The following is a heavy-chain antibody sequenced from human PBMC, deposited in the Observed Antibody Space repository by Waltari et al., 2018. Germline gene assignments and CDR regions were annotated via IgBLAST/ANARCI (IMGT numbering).Heavy chain of an antibody. CDR3: VRDREYSLDY. J-gene: IGHJ4*02. V-gene: IGHV3-7*01. CDR1: GFTCSSNW. CDR2: INEYGSEK. D-gene: IGHD5-12*01. Sequence: EVQLVESGGGLVQPGGSLRLSCEVSGFTCSSNWMCWVRQAPGKGLEWVAKINEYGSEKYYVDSVKGRFTISRDNAKSSLLLQVNSLRGEDTGVYYCVRDREYSLDYWGQGTLVTVSS.